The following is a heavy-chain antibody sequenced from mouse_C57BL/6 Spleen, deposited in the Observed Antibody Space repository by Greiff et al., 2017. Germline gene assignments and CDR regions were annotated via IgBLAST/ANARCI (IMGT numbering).Heavy chain of an antibody. V-gene: IGHV1-53*01. CDR3: ARASYDSAWFAY. Sequence: QVQLQQPGTELVKPGASVKLSCKASGYTFTSYWMHWVKQRPGQGLAWIGNINPSNGGTNYNEKFKSKATLTVDKSSSTAYMQLSSLTSEDSAVYYCARASYDSAWFAYWGQGTLVTVSA. J-gene: IGHJ3*01. D-gene: IGHD2-4*01. CDR1: GYTFTSYW. CDR2: INPSNGGT.